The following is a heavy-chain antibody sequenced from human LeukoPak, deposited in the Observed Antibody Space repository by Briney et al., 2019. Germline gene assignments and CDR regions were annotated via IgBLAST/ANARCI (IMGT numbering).Heavy chain of an antibody. CDR3: ARPLDFDDYWGFAY. CDR1: GGSISSYY. V-gene: IGHV4-59*08. D-gene: IGHD4-17*01. CDR2: IYYSGST. J-gene: IGHJ4*02. Sequence: SETLSLTCTVSGGSISSYYWSWIRQPPGKGLEWIGYIYYSGSTNYNPSLKSRVTISVDTSKNQFSLKLSSVTAADTAVYYCARPLDFDDYWGFAYWGQGTLVTVSS.